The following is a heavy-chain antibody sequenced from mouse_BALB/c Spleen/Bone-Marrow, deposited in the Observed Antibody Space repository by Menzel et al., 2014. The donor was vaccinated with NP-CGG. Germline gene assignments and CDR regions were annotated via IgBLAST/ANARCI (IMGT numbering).Heavy chain of an antibody. V-gene: IGHV3-6*02. J-gene: IGHJ1*01. Sequence: ESGPGLVKPSQPLSLTCSVTGYSITSGYYWNWIRQFPGSKLEWMGYVTYDGSNNYNPSLKNRSSITRDTSKNQFFLRLNSVTTEDTATYYCARGSGTYFDVWGAGTTVTVSS. D-gene: IGHD4-1*01. CDR1: GYSITSGYY. CDR2: VTYDGSN. CDR3: ARGSGTYFDV.